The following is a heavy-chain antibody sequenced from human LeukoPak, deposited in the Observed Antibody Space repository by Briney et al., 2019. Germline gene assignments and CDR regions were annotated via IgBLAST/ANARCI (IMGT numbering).Heavy chain of an antibody. V-gene: IGHV3-23*01. Sequence: GGSLSLSCAASGFTFKNYALSWVRQAPGKGLEWVSVISGSGGTTYYADSVKGRFTISRDNSKNTVFLQMNSLRAGDTAVYYCARQAYTTMAYIDYWGQETLVTVSS. CDR3: ARQAYTTMAYIDY. CDR2: ISGSGGTT. CDR1: GFTFKNYA. D-gene: IGHD5-18*01. J-gene: IGHJ4*02.